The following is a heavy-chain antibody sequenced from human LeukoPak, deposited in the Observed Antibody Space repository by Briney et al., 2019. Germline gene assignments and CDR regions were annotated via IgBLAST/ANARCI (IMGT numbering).Heavy chain of an antibody. CDR3: ATGHSYGYDY. CDR2: ISSSSCTI. J-gene: IGHJ4*02. V-gene: IGHV3-48*04. D-gene: IGHD5-18*01. CDR1: GFTFSSYS. Sequence: PGGSLRLSCAASGFTFSSYSMNWVRQAPGKGLEWVSYISSSSCTIYYADSVKGRFTISRDNAKNTLYLQMNSLRADDSGVYYCATGHSYGYDYWGQGVLVTVSS.